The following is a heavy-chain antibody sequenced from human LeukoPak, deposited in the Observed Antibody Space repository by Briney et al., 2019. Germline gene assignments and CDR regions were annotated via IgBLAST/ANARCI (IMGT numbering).Heavy chain of an antibody. CDR2: ISAYNGNT. Sequence: ASVKVSCKASGYTFTSYGISWVRQAPGQGLEWMGWISAYNGNTNYAQKLQGRVTMTTDTSTSTAYMELRSLRSDDTAVYYCARVSLDDFWSGYVGYWGQGTLVTVSS. CDR3: ARVSLDDFWSGYVGY. D-gene: IGHD3-3*01. V-gene: IGHV1-18*01. CDR1: GYTFTSYG. J-gene: IGHJ4*02.